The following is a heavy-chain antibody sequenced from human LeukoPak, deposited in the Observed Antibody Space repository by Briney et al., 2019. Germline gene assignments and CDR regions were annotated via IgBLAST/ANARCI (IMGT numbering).Heavy chain of an antibody. J-gene: IGHJ3*02. CDR3: ARDLAGTDAFDI. D-gene: IGHD6-19*01. Sequence: GGSLRLSCAASGFTFSAYSMNWVRQAPGKGLEWVAYISGGGGTIYYADSVKGRFTISRDNAKNSLYLQMDSLRAEDTAVYYCARDLAGTDAFDIWGQGTMVTVSS. CDR2: ISGGGGTI. V-gene: IGHV3-48*01. CDR1: GFTFSAYS.